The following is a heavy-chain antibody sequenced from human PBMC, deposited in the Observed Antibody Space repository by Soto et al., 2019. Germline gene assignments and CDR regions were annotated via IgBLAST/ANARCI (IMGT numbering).Heavy chain of an antibody. D-gene: IGHD2-15*01. CDR3: ASVSPCSGGSCYSSYY. J-gene: IGHJ4*02. V-gene: IGHV3-21*01. Sequence: GGSLRLSCAASGFTFSSYSMNWVRQAPGKGLEWVSSISSSSSYIYYADSVKGRFTISRDNAKNSLYLQMNSLRAEDTAVYYCASVSPCSGGSCYSSYYWGQGTLVTVSS. CDR2: ISSSSSYI. CDR1: GFTFSSYS.